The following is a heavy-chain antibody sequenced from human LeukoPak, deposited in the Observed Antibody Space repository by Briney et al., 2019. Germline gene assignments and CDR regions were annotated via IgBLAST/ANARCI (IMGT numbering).Heavy chain of an antibody. CDR1: GFTFSSSS. D-gene: IGHD6-13*01. CDR3: ARVAAAGTVGAFDI. Sequence: GGSLRLSCAASGFTFSSSSMNWVRQAPGKGLEWVSYISSSSANIYYADSVKGRFTISRDNAKNSLFLQMNSLRAEDTALYYCARVAAAGTVGAFDIWGQGTMVTVSS. V-gene: IGHV3-48*01. J-gene: IGHJ3*02. CDR2: ISSSSANI.